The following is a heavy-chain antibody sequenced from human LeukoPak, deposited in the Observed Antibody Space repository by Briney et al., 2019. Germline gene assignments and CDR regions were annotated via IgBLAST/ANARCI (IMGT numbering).Heavy chain of an antibody. Sequence: ASVKVSCKASGYTFTNYDISWVRQAPGQGLEWMGWISAYNGNTDYAQKLQGRVTMTEDTSTDTAYMELSSLRSEDTAVYYCATDRPGEIAAAGMDVWGQGTTVTVSS. D-gene: IGHD6-13*01. CDR3: ATDRPGEIAAAGMDV. J-gene: IGHJ6*02. CDR2: ISAYNGNT. V-gene: IGHV1-18*01. CDR1: GYTFTNYD.